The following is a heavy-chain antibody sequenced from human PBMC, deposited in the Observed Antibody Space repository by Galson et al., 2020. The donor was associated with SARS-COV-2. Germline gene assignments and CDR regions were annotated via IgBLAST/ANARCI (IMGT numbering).Heavy chain of an antibody. Sequence: GESLKISCAASGFTFSSYGMHWVRQAPGKGLEWVAVIWYDGSNKYYADSVKGRFTISRDNSKNTLYVQMNSLRAEDTAVYYCARDMGFGGPNHGDYWGQGTLVTVSS. J-gene: IGHJ4*02. CDR3: ARDMGFGGPNHGDY. V-gene: IGHV3-33*01. CDR2: IWYDGSNK. D-gene: IGHD2-15*01. CDR1: GFTFSSYG.